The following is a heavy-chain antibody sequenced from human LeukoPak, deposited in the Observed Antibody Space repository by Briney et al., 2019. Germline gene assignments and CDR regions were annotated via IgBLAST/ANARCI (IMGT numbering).Heavy chain of an antibody. CDR2: IIPIFGTA. CDR3: ASKGYSSSSFDY. D-gene: IGHD6-6*01. CDR1: GGTFSSYA. Sequence: ASVKVSCKASGGTFSSYAISWVRQAPGQGLEWMGGIIPIFGTANYAQKFQGRVTITTDESTSTAYMELSSLRSEDTAVYYCASKGYSSSSFDYWGQGTLVTVSS. V-gene: IGHV1-69*05. J-gene: IGHJ4*02.